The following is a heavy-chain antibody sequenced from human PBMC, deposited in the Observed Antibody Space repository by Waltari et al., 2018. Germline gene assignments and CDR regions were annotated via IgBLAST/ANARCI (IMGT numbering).Heavy chain of an antibody. CDR3: ARGPTEYSGYDGVDY. J-gene: IGHJ4*02. V-gene: IGHV1-69*10. CDR2: IIPILGIA. CDR1: GGTFSSYA. D-gene: IGHD5-12*01. Sequence: QVQLVQSGAEVKKPGSSVKVSCKASGGTFSSYAISWVRQAPGQGLEWMGGIIPILGIANYAQKFQGRVTITADKSTSTADMELSSLRSEDTAVYYCARGPTEYSGYDGVDYWGQGTLVTVSS.